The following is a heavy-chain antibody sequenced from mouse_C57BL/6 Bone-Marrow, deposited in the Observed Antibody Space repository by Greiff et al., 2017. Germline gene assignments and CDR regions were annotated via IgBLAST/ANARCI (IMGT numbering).Heavy chain of an antibody. CDR3: AREGDYDYDWYFDV. J-gene: IGHJ1*03. Sequence: EVHLVESGPGLVKPSQSLSLTCSATGYSITSGYYWNWIRQFPGNKLEWMGYISYDGSNNYNPSLKNRISITRDTSKNQFFLKLNSVTTEDTATYYCAREGDYDYDWYFDVWGTGTTVTVSS. D-gene: IGHD2-4*01. CDR2: ISYDGSN. V-gene: IGHV3-6*01. CDR1: GYSITSGYY.